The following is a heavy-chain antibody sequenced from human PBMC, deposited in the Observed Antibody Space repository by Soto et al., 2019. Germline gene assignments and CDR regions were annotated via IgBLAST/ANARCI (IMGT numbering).Heavy chain of an antibody. V-gene: IGHV3-23*01. D-gene: IGHD3-10*01. J-gene: IGHJ4*02. Sequence: GGSLRLSCEASGFTFIAYAMSWVRQAPGKGLEWVSGVSGSGGVTHYTDSVQGRFTISRDNSKNTVYLQLNSLRAEDTAVYYCARVRRTDRGDDYYFDFWGQGTLVTVSS. CDR1: GFTFIAYA. CDR2: VSGSGGVT. CDR3: ARVRRTDRGDDYYFDF.